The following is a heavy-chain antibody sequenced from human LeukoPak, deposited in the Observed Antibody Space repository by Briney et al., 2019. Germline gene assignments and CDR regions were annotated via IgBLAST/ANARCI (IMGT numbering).Heavy chain of an antibody. D-gene: IGHD4-17*01. V-gene: IGHV3-23*01. CDR1: GFTFGDYA. Sequence: AGGSLRLSCTASGFTFGDYAMSWVRQAPGKGLECVSAISARGSSTYYADSVQGRFTISRDNSRNTLYLQMNSLRAEDTAVYYCAKVSSRADFDYGDYFDYWGQGTLVTVSS. CDR3: AKVSSRADFDYGDYFDY. CDR2: ISARGSST. J-gene: IGHJ4*02.